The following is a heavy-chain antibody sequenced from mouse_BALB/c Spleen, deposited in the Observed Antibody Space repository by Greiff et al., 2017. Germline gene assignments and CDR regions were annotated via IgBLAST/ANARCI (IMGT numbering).Heavy chain of an antibody. Sequence: EVKVEESGGGLVQPGGSRKLSCAASGFTFSSFGMHWVRQAPEKGLEWVAYISSGSSTIYYADTVKGRFTISRDNPKNTLFLQMTSLRSEDTAMYYCASNSITTATMDYWGQGTSVTVSS. CDR2: ISSGSSTI. CDR1: GFTFSSFG. V-gene: IGHV5-17*02. J-gene: IGHJ4*01. CDR3: ASNSITTATMDY. D-gene: IGHD1-2*01.